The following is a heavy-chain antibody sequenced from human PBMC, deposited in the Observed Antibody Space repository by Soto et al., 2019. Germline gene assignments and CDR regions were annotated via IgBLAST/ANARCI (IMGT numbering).Heavy chain of an antibody. J-gene: IGHJ3*02. CDR3: ARDFDSSGYRAFDI. D-gene: IGHD3-22*01. CDR1: GFTFSSYA. CDR2: ILYDGSNK. Sequence: PGGSLRLSCAASGFTFSSYAMHWVRQAPGKGLEWVAVILYDGSNKYYADSVKGRFTISRDTSKNTLYLQMNSLRAEDTSVYYCARDFDSSGYRAFDIWGQGTMVTVS. V-gene: IGHV3-30-3*01.